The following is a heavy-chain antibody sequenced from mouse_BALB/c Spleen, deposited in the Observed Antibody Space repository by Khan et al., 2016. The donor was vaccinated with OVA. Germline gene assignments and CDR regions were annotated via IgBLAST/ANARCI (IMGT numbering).Heavy chain of an antibody. CDR3: TRDRNYYGSSFYFDY. V-gene: IGHV5-6-4*01. CDR1: GFTFSSYS. Sequence: EVELVESGGGLVKPGGSLRLSCEASGFTFSSYSMSWVRQTPEKRLEWVGTITSGGSYTYYQDSVQGRVTISRDKAKNTLYLQMSSLKSEDTAIYYCTRDRNYYGSSFYFDYWGQGTTLTVSS. J-gene: IGHJ2*01. D-gene: IGHD1-1*01. CDR2: ITSGGSYT.